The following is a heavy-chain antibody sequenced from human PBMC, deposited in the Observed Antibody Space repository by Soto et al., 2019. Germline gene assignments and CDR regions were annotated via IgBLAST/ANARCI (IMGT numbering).Heavy chain of an antibody. D-gene: IGHD6-19*01. J-gene: IGHJ4*02. CDR3: AKVRIGLTGPIDH. V-gene: IGHV3-30*18. CDR2: LAHDGSHK. Sequence: PGVSLRISCAASGFTFSSYGMHWVRQAPGKGLEWVAVLAHDGSHKDYADFVKGRFTISRDNSKNKLYLQMNSLRGEDTAVYYCAKVRIGLTGPIDHWGQGALVTAPQ. CDR1: GFTFSSYG.